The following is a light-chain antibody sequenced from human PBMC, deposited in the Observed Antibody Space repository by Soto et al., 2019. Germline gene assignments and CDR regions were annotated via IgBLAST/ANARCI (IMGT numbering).Light chain of an antibody. J-gene: IGKJ1*01. CDR1: QSISSY. CDR3: QQSYSTPRT. Sequence: DIQMTQSPSSLSASVGDRVTITCRASQSISSYLNWYQQKPGKAPKLLIYAASSLQSGVPSRFSGSGSGTEFTLTISSLQPEDFATYYGQQSYSTPRTFGQGTKVEL. CDR2: AAS. V-gene: IGKV1-39*01.